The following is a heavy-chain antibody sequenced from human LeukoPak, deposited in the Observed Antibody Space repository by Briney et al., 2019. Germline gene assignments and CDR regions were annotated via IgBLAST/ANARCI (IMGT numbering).Heavy chain of an antibody. J-gene: IGHJ4*02. Sequence: GGSLRLSCAASGFTFNNYAMSWVRQAPGKGLEWVSSISSSGTYIHYADSVKGRFTISRDNAKDSLYLEMSSLSAEDTAVYYCSGGPWAYFDYWGQGSLVTVSS. V-gene: IGHV3-21*01. D-gene: IGHD3-16*01. CDR3: SGGPWAYFDY. CDR1: GFTFNNYA. CDR2: ISSSGTYI.